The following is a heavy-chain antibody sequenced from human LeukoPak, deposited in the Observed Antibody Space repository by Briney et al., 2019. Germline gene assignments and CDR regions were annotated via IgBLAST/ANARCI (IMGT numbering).Heavy chain of an antibody. J-gene: IGHJ4*01. Sequence: KPSETLSLTCTVSGYSISSGYYWGWIRQPPGKGLEWIGSIYHSGSTYYNPSLKSRVTISVDASKNQFSLKLSSVTAADTAVYYCAGYYSSSWYAWGQGTLVTVSS. CDR1: GYSISSGYY. CDR2: IYHSGST. CDR3: AGYYSSSWYA. V-gene: IGHV4-38-2*02. D-gene: IGHD6-13*01.